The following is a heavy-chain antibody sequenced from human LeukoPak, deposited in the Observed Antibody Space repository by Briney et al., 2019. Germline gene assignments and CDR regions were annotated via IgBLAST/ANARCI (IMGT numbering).Heavy chain of an antibody. Sequence: PGGSLRLSCAASGFTFSSYAMSWVRQAPGKGLEWVSAISGSGGSTYYADSVKGRFTISRDNSKNTLYLQMNSLRAEDTAVYYCGKKRAAAGSLSYPFDYWGQGTLVTVSS. V-gene: IGHV3-23*01. CDR1: GFTFSSYA. CDR2: ISGSGGST. CDR3: GKKRAAAGSLSYPFDY. D-gene: IGHD6-13*01. J-gene: IGHJ4*02.